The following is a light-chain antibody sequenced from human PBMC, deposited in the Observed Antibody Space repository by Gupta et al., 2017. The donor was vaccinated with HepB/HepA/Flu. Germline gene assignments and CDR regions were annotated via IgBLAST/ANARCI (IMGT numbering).Light chain of an antibody. Sequence: SYELTQPPSVSVSPGQTASITCSGDKLGDKYACWYQQKTGQSPVLVIYQDSKRPSGIPERFSSSSSGNTATLTIRETQDMDEADYYCQAWDSSTAVFGGGTKLTVL. CDR1: KLGDKY. CDR2: QDS. CDR3: QAWDSSTAV. J-gene: IGLJ2*01. V-gene: IGLV3-1*01.